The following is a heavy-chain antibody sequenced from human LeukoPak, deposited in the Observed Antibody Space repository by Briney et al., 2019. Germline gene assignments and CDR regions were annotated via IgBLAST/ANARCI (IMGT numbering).Heavy chain of an antibody. J-gene: IGHJ3*02. D-gene: IGHD3-3*02. CDR3: GRVTFYAFDI. CDR1: GNTFSSYF. V-gene: IGHV1-46*01. CDR2: ISPGGGST. Sequence: ASVTVSFTASGNTFSSYFIHWVRQAPGQGLEWMGIISPGGGSTTYAQELQGRVTMTRDTSTSTVYMELSSLRSEDTAVYYCGRVTFYAFDIWGQGTMVTVSS.